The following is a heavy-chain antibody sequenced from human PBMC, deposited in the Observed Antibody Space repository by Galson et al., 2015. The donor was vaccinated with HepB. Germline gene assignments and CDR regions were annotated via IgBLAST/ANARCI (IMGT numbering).Heavy chain of an antibody. CDR2: IYYSGST. V-gene: IGHV4-39*01. J-gene: IGHJ4*02. D-gene: IGHD3-10*01. Sequence: LSLTCTVSGGSISSSSYYWGWIRQPPGKGLEWIGSIYYSGSTYYNPSLKSRVTISVDTSKNQFSLKLSSVTAADTAVYYCATAFMVRGVLYYFDYWGQGTLVTVSS. CDR3: ATAFMVRGVLYYFDY. CDR1: GGSISSSSYY.